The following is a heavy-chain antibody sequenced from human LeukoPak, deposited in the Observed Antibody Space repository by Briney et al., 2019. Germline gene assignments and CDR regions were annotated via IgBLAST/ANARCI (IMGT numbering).Heavy chain of an antibody. CDR1: GFTFSSYG. Sequence: GGSLRLSCAASGFTFSSYGMHWVRQAPGKGLEWVAVIWYDGSNKYYADSVKGRFTISRDNSKNTLYLQMNSLRAEDTAVYYCASAQYYDILTGYYDYGMDVWGQGTTVTVSS. CDR2: IWYDGSNK. D-gene: IGHD3-9*01. CDR3: ASAQYYDILTGYYDYGMDV. J-gene: IGHJ6*02. V-gene: IGHV3-33*01.